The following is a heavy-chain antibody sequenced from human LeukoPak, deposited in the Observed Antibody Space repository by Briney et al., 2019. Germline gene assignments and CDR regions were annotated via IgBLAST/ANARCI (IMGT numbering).Heavy chain of an antibody. CDR2: ISSSGSPI. V-gene: IGHV3-48*03. J-gene: IGHJ4*02. Sequence: PGGSLGLSCAASAFTFSNFEMNWVRQAPGKGLEWVSYISSSGSPIYYADSVKGRFTISRDNAKNSLYLQMNSLRAEDTAVYYCASGDANFEAYWGQGTLVTVSS. D-gene: IGHD4/OR15-4a*01. CDR1: AFTFSNFE. CDR3: ASGDANFEAY.